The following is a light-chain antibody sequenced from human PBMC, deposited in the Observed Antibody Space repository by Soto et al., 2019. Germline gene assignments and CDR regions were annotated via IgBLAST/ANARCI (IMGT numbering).Light chain of an antibody. CDR1: SSDVGGENY. Sequence: QSALTQPASVSGSPGQSIAISCTGTSSDVGGENYVSWYQHHPGKPPKLMIYEVSNRPSGVSDRFSGSRSGNTASLTISGLQAEDEGNYYCSSYTTGSTTVVLFGGGTKLTVL. V-gene: IGLV2-14*01. J-gene: IGLJ2*01. CDR3: SSYTTGSTTVVL. CDR2: EVS.